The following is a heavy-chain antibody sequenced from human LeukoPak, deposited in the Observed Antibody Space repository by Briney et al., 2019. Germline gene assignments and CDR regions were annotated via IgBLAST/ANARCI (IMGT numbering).Heavy chain of an antibody. Sequence: SETLSLTCAVYGGSFSGYYWSWIRQPPGKGLEWIGEINHSGSTNYNPSLKSRVTISVDTSKNQFSLKLSSVTAADTAVYYCARGRGYSSSTISPWGQGTLVTVSS. CDR3: ARGRGYSSSTISP. CDR1: GGSFSGYY. J-gene: IGHJ5*02. D-gene: IGHD6-13*01. V-gene: IGHV4-34*01. CDR2: INHSGST.